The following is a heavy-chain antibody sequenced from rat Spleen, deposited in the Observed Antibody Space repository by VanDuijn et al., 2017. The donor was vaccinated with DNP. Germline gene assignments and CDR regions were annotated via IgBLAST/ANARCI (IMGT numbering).Heavy chain of an antibody. J-gene: IGHJ2*01. CDR3: AKGPNYGGYSDYFDY. V-gene: IGHV4-2*01. CDR1: GFTFSNYY. D-gene: IGHD1-11*01. Sequence: EVQLVESGGGLVQPGRSLKLSCAVSGFTFSNYYMAWVRQAPGKGLEWIGEINKESGTIIYSPSLKDKFTISRDNAQNTLYLQMNKLGSEDTAIYHCAKGPNYGGYSDYFDYWGQGVMVTVSS. CDR2: INKESGTI.